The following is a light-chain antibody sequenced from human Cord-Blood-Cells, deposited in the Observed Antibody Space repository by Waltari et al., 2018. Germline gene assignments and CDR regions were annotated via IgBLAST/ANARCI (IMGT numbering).Light chain of an antibody. CDR2: KVS. J-gene: IGKJ2*01. Sequence: DVVMTQSPLSLPVTLGQPASISCRSSQSLVYSDGNTYLNWFQQRPGQSPRRLIHKVSNRDSGVPDRFSGSGSGTDFTLKISRVEAWDVGVYYCMQGTHWPPYTFGQGTKLEIK. CDR3: MQGTHWPPYT. CDR1: QSLVYSDGNTY. V-gene: IGKV2-30*01.